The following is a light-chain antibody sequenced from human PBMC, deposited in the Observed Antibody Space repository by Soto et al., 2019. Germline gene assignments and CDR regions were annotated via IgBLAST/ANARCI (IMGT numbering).Light chain of an antibody. CDR2: GAS. J-gene: IGKJ4*01. Sequence: EIVLTQSPGTLSLSPGERATLSCRASQSVYKNFLAWYQQKPGQAPRLLINGASNRATSIPDRFSGSGSGTYFSLTIDRLEPEDFAVYFWQEYSSSPPTFGGGTKVAIK. V-gene: IGKV3-20*01. CDR3: QEYSSSPPT. CDR1: QSVYKNF.